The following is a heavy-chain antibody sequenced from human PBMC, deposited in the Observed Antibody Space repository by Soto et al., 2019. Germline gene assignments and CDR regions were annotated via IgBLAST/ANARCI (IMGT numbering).Heavy chain of an antibody. Sequence: EVQLLESGGGLVQPGGSLRLSCVASGFTFSSYAMRWVRQAPGKGLEWVSAISGSGGSTYYADSVKGRFTISRDNSKNTLYLQMNSLRAEDTVVYYCARRGSGGYYDYWGQGTLVTVSS. V-gene: IGHV3-23*01. D-gene: IGHD6-19*01. CDR1: GFTFSSYA. J-gene: IGHJ4*02. CDR2: ISGSGGST. CDR3: ARRGSGGYYDY.